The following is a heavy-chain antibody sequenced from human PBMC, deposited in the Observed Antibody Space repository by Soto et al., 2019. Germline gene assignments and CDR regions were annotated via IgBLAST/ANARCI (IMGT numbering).Heavy chain of an antibody. J-gene: IGHJ3*02. Sequence: GESLKISCKGSGYSFTSYWIGWVRQMPGKGLEWMGIIYPGDSDTRYSPSFQGQVTISADKSISTAYLQWSSLKASDTAMYYCARRPITDIVVVPAASGAFDIWGQGTMVTVSS. CDR1: GYSFTSYW. D-gene: IGHD2-2*01. CDR2: IYPGDSDT. V-gene: IGHV5-51*01. CDR3: ARRPITDIVVVPAASGAFDI.